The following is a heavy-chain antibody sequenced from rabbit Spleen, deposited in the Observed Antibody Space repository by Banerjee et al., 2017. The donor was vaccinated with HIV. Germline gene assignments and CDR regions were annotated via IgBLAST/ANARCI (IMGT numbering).Heavy chain of an antibody. V-gene: IGHV1S40*01. J-gene: IGHJ4*01. CDR2: IDAGSSGST. CDR1: GFTISSSYY. D-gene: IGHD6-1*01. Sequence: QSLEESGGDLVKPGASLTLTCKASGFTISSSYYMCWVRQAPGKGLEWIACIDAGSSGSTDYASWAKGRFTISKTSATTVTLQMTSLTAADTATYFCARGVDYAGYGGYGYGMMGYYFNLWGPGTLVTVS. CDR3: ARGVDYAGYGGYGYGMMGYYFNL.